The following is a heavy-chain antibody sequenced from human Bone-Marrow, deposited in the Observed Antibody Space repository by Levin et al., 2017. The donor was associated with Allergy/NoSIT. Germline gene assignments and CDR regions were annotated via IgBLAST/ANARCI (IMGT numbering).Heavy chain of an antibody. CDR1: GFTFGSYW. D-gene: IGHD1-14*01. V-gene: IGHV3-7*01. J-gene: IGHJ4*02. CDR3: ATGVWAHNY. CDR2: INQDGSER. Sequence: LSLTCAASGFTFGSYWMAWVRQAPGKGLEWVANINQDGSERNYVDSVKGRFIISRDNAENSLYLHMNSLRAEDTAIYFCATGVWAHNYWGQGTLVAVSS.